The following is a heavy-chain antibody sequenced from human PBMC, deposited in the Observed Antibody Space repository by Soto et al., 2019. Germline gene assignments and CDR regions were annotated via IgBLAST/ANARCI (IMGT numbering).Heavy chain of an antibody. V-gene: IGHV3-23*01. CDR3: AKGPVATIPPRVDF. CDR2: ISNSGDTR. D-gene: IGHD5-12*01. CDR1: GLTFSSYA. Sequence: EVLLLESGGGLIQPGGSLGLSCAASGLTFSSYAMAWVRQAPGKGLEWVSAISNSGDTRHYADSVKGRFTISRDNSKNTVYLQMNSLRAEDTAIYYCAKGPVATIPPRVDFWGQGTLVTVSS. J-gene: IGHJ4*02.